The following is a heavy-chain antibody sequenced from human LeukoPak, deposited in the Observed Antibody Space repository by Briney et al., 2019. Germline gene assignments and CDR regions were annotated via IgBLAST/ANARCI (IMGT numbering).Heavy chain of an antibody. CDR1: GFTFSSYA. CDR3: VKGAVVVVAATLDY. V-gene: IGHV3-64D*06. CDR2: ISSNGGST. D-gene: IGHD2-15*01. J-gene: IGHJ4*02. Sequence: GGSLRLSCSASGFTFSSYAMHWVRQAPGKGLEYVSAISSNGGSTYYADSVKGSFTISRDNSKNTLYLQMSSLRAEDTAVYYCVKGAVVVVAATLDYWGQGTLATVSS.